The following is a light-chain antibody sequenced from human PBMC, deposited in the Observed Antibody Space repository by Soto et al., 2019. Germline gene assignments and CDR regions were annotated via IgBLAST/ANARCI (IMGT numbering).Light chain of an antibody. J-gene: IGKJ1*01. CDR2: DAS. CDR1: QSINGW. CDR3: QQYNSYWT. V-gene: IGKV1-5*01. Sequence: DIQLTQSPSTLSASVGDRVTITCRASQSINGWLAWYQQKPGQAPNLLIYDASSLESGVPSRFSGSGSGTEFTLTISSLQPDDFATYYCQQYNSYWTFGQGTKVDIK.